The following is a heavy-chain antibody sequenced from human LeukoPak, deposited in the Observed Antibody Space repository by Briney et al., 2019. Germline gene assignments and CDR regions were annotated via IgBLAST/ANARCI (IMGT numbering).Heavy chain of an antibody. Sequence: ASVKVSCKVFGYTLTELSMHWVRQAPGKGLEWMGGFDPEDGETIYAQKFQGRVTMTEDTSTDTAYMELSSLRSEDTAVYYCATVRTLCSSTSCYEYYFDYWGQGTLVTVSS. CDR2: FDPEDGET. J-gene: IGHJ4*02. D-gene: IGHD2-2*01. V-gene: IGHV1-24*01. CDR1: GYTLTELS. CDR3: ATVRTLCSSTSCYEYYFDY.